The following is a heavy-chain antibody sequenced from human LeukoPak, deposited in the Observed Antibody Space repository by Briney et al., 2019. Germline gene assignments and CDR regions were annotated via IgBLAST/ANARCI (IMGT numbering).Heavy chain of an antibody. CDR2: IYYSGST. CDR1: GGSISSGGYY. D-gene: IGHD1-20*01. J-gene: IGHJ6*03. Sequence: SQTLSLTCTVSGGSISSGGYYWSWIRQHPGKGLEWIGYIYYSGSTYYNPSLKSRVTMSVDTSKNQFSLKLTSVTAADTAVYYCARPGIPGRGPWGHDSYYVDVWGKGTTVTASS. V-gene: IGHV4-31*03. CDR3: ARPGIPGRGPWGHDSYYVDV.